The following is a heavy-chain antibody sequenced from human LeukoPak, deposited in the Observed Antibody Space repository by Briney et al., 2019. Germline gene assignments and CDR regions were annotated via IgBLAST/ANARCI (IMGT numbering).Heavy chain of an antibody. CDR3: ARHRASSRGGSGYSQGGFDY. Sequence: SETLSLTCTVSGGSISSSDYYWGWIRQPPGKGLEWIGSIYYSGRTYYNPSLKSRVTISVDTSKSQFSLNLNSVTVADTAVYYCARHRASSRGGSGYSQGGFDYWGQGTLVTVSS. CDR2: IYYSGRT. D-gene: IGHD3-22*01. J-gene: IGHJ4*02. V-gene: IGHV4-39*01. CDR1: GGSISSSDYY.